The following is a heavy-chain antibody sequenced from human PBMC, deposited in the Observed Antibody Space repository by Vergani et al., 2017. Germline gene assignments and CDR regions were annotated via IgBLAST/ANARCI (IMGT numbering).Heavy chain of an antibody. J-gene: IGHJ4*02. CDR1: GFTFSNSA. Sequence: EVHLLESGGGQVEAGGSLRLSCVASGFTFSNSAMSWVRQTSGKGLEWVSAISGHGDRTYYADSVKGRFTISRDNSKNTVYLLMNSLKAEDRATYYCAREERSNTSPFVGDWGQGTLVTV. D-gene: IGHD2/OR15-2a*01. CDR2: ISGHGDRT. CDR3: AREERSNTSPFVGD. V-gene: IGHV3-23*01.